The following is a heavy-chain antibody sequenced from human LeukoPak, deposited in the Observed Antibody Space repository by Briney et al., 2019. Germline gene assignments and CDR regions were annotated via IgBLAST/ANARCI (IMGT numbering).Heavy chain of an antibody. Sequence: SGPTLVKPTQTLTLTCTFSGFSLSTRGVGVGWIRQPPGKALEWLAHIYWDDDKRYSPSLKSRLTITKDTSKNQVVLTMTNMDPVDTATYYCAHSNVTYYDFWSGYYTPYFDYWGQGTLVTVSS. D-gene: IGHD3-3*01. CDR1: GFSLSTRGVG. CDR2: IYWDDDK. CDR3: AHSNVTYYDFWSGYYTPYFDY. J-gene: IGHJ4*02. V-gene: IGHV2-5*02.